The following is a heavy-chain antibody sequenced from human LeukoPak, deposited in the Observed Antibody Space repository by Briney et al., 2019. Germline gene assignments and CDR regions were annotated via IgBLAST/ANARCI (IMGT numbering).Heavy chain of an antibody. CDR3: AKFVTMVRGVIMSFDY. J-gene: IGHJ4*02. CDR1: GFTLSDYY. V-gene: IGHV3-30*18. D-gene: IGHD3-10*01. CDR2: ISHDGSNK. Sequence: GGSLRLSCVTSGFTLSDYYIHWVRQAPGKGLEWVAVISHDGSNKYYADSVKGRFTISRGNSKNTLYLQMNSLRAEDTAVYYCAKFVTMVRGVIMSFDYWGQGTLVTVSS.